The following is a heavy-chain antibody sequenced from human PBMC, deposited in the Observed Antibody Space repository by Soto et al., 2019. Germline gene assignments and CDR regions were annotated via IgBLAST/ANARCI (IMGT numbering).Heavy chain of an antibody. CDR3: ARDRGWGGYWYFDL. D-gene: IGHD7-27*01. J-gene: IGHJ2*01. CDR2: IYYSGST. V-gene: IGHV4-31*03. CDR1: GGSISSGGYY. Sequence: QVQLQESGPGLVKPSQTLSLTCTVSGGSISSGGYYWSWIRQHPGKGLEWIGYIYYSGSTYYNPSLKSRVTISVDTSKNQFSLKLGSVTAADTAVYYCARDRGWGGYWYFDLWGRGTLVTVSS.